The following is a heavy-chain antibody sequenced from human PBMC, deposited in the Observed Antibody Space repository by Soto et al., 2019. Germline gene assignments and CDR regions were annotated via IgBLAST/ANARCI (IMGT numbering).Heavy chain of an antibody. CDR3: VKDHNIVVVVAASFDY. J-gene: IGHJ4*02. D-gene: IGHD2-15*01. CDR1: GFTFSSYA. Sequence: GGSLRLSCAASGFTFSSYAMSWVRQAPGKGLEWVAAIRGSGGRKYYADSVKGRFTISRDNSKNTLYLQMNSLRAEDTAVYYCVKDHNIVVVVAASFDYWGQGTLVTVSS. V-gene: IGHV3-23*01. CDR2: IRGSGGRK.